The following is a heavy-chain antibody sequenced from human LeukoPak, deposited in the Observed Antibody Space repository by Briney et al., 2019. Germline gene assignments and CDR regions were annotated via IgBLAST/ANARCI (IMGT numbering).Heavy chain of an antibody. J-gene: IGHJ6*03. CDR1: GYSFTSYW. Sequence: GESLKISFKGSGYSFTSYWIGWVRQMPGKGLEWMGIIYPGDSDTRYSPSFQGQVTISADKSISTAYLQWSSLKASDTAMYYCARLPGIAAPGYYYYYYYMDVWGKGTTVTVSS. CDR2: IYPGDSDT. CDR3: ARLPGIAAPGYYYYYYYMDV. V-gene: IGHV5-51*01. D-gene: IGHD6-13*01.